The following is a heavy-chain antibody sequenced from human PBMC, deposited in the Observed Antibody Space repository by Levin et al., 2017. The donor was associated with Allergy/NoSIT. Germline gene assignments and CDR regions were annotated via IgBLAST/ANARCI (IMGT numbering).Heavy chain of an antibody. V-gene: IGHV1-46*01. CDR2: INPSGGIT. CDR3: ARERVAARPIYGMDV. Sequence: GESLKISCKASGYTFTNYYMHWVRQAPGQGLEWMGMINPSGGITRYAQKFQGRVTMTRDTSTSTVYMELSSLRSEDTAVYYCARERVAARPIYGMDVWGQGTTVTVSS. J-gene: IGHJ6*02. CDR1: GYTFTNYY. D-gene: IGHD6-6*01.